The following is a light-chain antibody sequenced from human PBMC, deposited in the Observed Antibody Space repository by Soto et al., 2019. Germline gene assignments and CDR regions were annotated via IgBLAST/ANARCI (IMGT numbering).Light chain of an antibody. CDR2: DVS. CDR3: SSYTSSGSLYV. V-gene: IGLV2-14*01. J-gene: IGLJ1*01. CDR1: SSDVGGYNY. Sequence: QSVLTQPASVSGSPGQSITISCTGTSSDVGGYNYVSWYQLHPGKAPKLMIYDVSDRPSGVSNRFSGSKSGNTASLTISELQAEDEADYYCSSYTSSGSLYVFGAGTKVTVL.